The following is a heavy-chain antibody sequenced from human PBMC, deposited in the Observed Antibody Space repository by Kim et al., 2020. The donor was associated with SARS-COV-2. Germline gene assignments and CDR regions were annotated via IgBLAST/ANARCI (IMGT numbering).Heavy chain of an antibody. V-gene: IGHV4-4*02. CDR3: ARARFITIFGVVITGAFDY. Sequence: SETLSLTCAVSGGSISSSNWWSWVRQPPGKGLEWIGEIYHSGRTNYNPSLKSRVTISVDKSKNPFSLKLSSVTAADTAVYYCARARFITIFGVVITGAFDYWGQGTLVTVSS. CDR1: GGSISSSNW. D-gene: IGHD3-3*01. CDR2: IYHSGRT. J-gene: IGHJ4*02.